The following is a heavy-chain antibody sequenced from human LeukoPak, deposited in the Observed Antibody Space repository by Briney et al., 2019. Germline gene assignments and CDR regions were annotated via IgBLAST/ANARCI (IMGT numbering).Heavy chain of an antibody. CDR2: IWYDGSNK. Sequence: GGSLRLSCAASGFTFSSYGMHWVRQAPGKGLEWVAVIWYDGSNKYYADSVKGRFTIFRDNSKNTLYLQMNGLRIEDTAIYYCAKDRLYFGDDFGDYWGQGTLATVSS. D-gene: IGHD2-21*02. CDR3: AKDRLYFGDDFGDY. V-gene: IGHV3-33*06. J-gene: IGHJ4*02. CDR1: GFTFSSYG.